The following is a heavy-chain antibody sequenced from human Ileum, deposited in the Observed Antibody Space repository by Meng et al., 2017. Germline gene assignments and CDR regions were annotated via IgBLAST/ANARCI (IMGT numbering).Heavy chain of an antibody. D-gene: IGHD2-15*01. CDR1: GFTFSPFA. Sequence: EVRQVEFGGGVVKLGGSFGLCCAASGFTFSPFAMGWVRLAPGKGLEWAALITGGGEYTYHAESVRGRFTISRDNVKNTLDLQMDSLRAEDTALYYCAKADWIVVSWFDPWGQGILVTVSS. J-gene: IGHJ5*02. CDR2: ITGGGEYT. V-gene: IGHV3-23*04. CDR3: AKADWIVVSWFDP.